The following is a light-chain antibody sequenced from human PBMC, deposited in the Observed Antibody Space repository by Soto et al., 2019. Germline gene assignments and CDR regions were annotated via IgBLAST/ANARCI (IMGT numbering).Light chain of an antibody. V-gene: IGKV1-39*01. CDR1: QTISNS. Sequence: DIQMTQSPSSLSASVGDRVTITCRASQTISNSLSWYQHKPGRAPKLLIYAASTLQSGVPSRFSVSGSGTDFTLTISSLQPEDFATYYCQQGYSTPFTFGGGTKVEI. CDR3: QQGYSTPFT. J-gene: IGKJ4*01. CDR2: AAS.